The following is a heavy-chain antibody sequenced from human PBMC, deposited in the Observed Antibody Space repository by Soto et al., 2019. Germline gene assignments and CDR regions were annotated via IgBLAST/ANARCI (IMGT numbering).Heavy chain of an antibody. CDR2: IGTAGDT. J-gene: IGHJ5*02. CDR1: GFTFSSYD. Sequence: PGGSLRLSCAASGFTFSSYDMHWVRQATGKGLEWVSAIGTAGDTYYAGSVKGRFTISRDNSKNTLFLQMNSLRAEDTAVYYCAKGGGYYYDSSDYPWFDPWGQGTLVTVSS. D-gene: IGHD3-22*01. V-gene: IGHV3-13*01. CDR3: AKGGGYYYDSSDYPWFDP.